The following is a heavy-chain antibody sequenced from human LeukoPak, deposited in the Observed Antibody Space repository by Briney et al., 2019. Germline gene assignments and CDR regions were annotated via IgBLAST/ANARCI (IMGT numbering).Heavy chain of an antibody. D-gene: IGHD6-19*01. CDR1: GYSFTSYW. V-gene: IGHV5-51*01. CDR3: ARHRMSTGWYGDAFDF. Sequence: GESLQISCKGSGYSFTSYWIGWVRQMPGKGLEWMGIIYPGDSVTRYSPSFQGQVTISVDKSFNTTYLQWSSLKASDTAIYYCARHRMSTGWYGDAFDFRGPGTTVTVSS. CDR2: IYPGDSVT. J-gene: IGHJ3*01.